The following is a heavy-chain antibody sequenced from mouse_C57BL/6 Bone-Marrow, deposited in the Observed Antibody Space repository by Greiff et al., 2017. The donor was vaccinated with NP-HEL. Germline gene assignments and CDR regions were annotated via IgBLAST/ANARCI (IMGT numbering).Heavy chain of an antibody. V-gene: IGHV1-85*01. Sequence: VKLQESGPELVKPGASVKLSCKASGYTFTSYDINWVKQRPGQGLEWIGWIYPRDGSTKYDEKFKGKATLTVDTSSSTAYMELHSLTSEDSAVYFCARRGRVDYWGQGTTLTVSS. CDR1: GYTFTSYD. J-gene: IGHJ2*01. CDR3: ARRGRVDY. CDR2: IYPRDGST. D-gene: IGHD3-3*01.